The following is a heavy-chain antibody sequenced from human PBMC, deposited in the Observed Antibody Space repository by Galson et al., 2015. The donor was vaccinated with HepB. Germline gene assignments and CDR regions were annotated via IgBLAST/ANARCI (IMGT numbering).Heavy chain of an antibody. J-gene: IGHJ4*02. V-gene: IGHV1-2*02. CDR1: GYTFTGYY. D-gene: IGHD3-10*01. Sequence: SVKVSCKASGYTFTGYYMHWVRQAPGQGLEWMGWINPNSGGTNYAQKFQGRVTMTRDTSISTAYMELSRLRSDDTAVYYCARVSLGGGSNTYYYGSGSGNYFDYWGQGTLVTVSS. CDR3: ARVSLGGGSNTYYYGSGSGNYFDY. CDR2: INPNSGGT.